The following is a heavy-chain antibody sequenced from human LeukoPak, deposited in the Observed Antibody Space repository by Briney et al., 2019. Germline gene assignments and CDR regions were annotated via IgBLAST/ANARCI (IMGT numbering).Heavy chain of an antibody. CDR3: ASLYCSSTSCLHHYYYGMDV. CDR2: ISYDGSNK. D-gene: IGHD2-2*01. V-gene: IGHV3-30*04. Sequence: GGSLRLSCAASGFTFSYYAMHWVRQAPGKGLEWVAVISYDGSNKYYADSVKGRFTISRDNSKNTLYLQMNSLRAEDTAVYYCASLYCSSTSCLHHYYYGMDVWGQGTTVTVSS. CDR1: GFTFSYYA. J-gene: IGHJ6*02.